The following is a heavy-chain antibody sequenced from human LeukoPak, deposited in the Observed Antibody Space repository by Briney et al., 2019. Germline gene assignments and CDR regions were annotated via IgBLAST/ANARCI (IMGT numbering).Heavy chain of an antibody. J-gene: IGHJ1*01. Sequence: ASVTVSCTASGYTFTGYYMHWVRQAPGQGLEWMGWINPDSGGTNYGKNFQGRVTMTRDTSISIVYMEMNRLRSDDTAVYYCARVKERTKATIPDYFQHWGQGTLVTVSS. CDR1: GYTFTGYY. CDR3: ARVKERTKATIPDYFQH. V-gene: IGHV1-2*02. CDR2: INPDSGGT. D-gene: IGHD4-17*01.